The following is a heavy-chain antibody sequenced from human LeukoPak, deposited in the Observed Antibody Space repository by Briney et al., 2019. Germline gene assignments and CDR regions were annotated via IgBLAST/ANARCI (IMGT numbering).Heavy chain of an antibody. D-gene: IGHD3-3*01. CDR1: GDSISTSNSY. CDR3: ARQTGVGLFILP. V-gene: IGHV4-39*01. J-gene: IGHJ4*02. Sequence: SETLSLTCAVSGDSISTSNSYWGWIRRPPGKGLEWVGSIYYSGNTYYNPSLKSRVTISVDTSKNQFSLKLTSVTAADTAVYYCARQTGVGLFILPGGRGTLVTVSS. CDR2: IYYSGNT.